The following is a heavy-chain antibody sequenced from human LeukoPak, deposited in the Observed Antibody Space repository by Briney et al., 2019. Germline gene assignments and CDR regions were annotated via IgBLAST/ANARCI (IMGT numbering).Heavy chain of an antibody. V-gene: IGHV5-51*01. CDR1: GYTFTSYW. CDR3: ARHVLPVLSAAFDYYNAFDI. D-gene: IGHD3-10*01. CDR2: IYPGDSDT. Sequence: GASLKISCKGSGYTFTSYWIGWVRQLPGKGLEWMGIIYPGDSDTRYSPSFQGQVTISADKSISTAYLQWSSLKASDTAMYYCARHVLPVLSAAFDYYNAFDIWGQGTMVTVSS. J-gene: IGHJ3*02.